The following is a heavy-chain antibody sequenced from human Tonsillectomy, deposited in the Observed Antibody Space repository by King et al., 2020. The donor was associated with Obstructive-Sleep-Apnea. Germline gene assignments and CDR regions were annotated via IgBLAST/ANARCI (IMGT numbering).Heavy chain of an antibody. J-gene: IGHJ4*02. Sequence: QLQESGPGLVKPSETLSLTCTVSDYSISSGYYWGWIRQPPGRGLEWIGSMFHSGSTYYNPSLKSRVTISVDTSNTQFSLKLTSVTAADTAVYYCARDREAVAGFDYWGLGTLVTVSS. CDR2: MFHSGST. CDR3: ARDREAVAGFDY. D-gene: IGHD6-19*01. V-gene: IGHV4-38-2*02. CDR1: DYSISSGYY.